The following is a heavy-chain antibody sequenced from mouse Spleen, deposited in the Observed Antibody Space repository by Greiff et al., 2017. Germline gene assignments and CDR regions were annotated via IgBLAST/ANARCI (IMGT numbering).Heavy chain of an antibody. D-gene: IGHD2-1*01. Sequence: VQLKETGPGLVAPSQSLSITCTVSGFSLTSYGVHWVRQPPGKGLAWLVVIWSDGSTNYNSALKSRLSISKDNSKSQVFLKMNSLQTDDTAMYYCARHSYGNYGAMDYWGQGTSVTVSS. CDR1: GFSLTSYG. CDR3: ARHSYGNYGAMDY. J-gene: IGHJ4*01. CDR2: IWSDGST. V-gene: IGHV2-6-1*01.